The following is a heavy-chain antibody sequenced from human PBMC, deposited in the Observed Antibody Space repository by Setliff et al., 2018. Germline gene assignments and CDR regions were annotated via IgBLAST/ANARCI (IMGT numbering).Heavy chain of an antibody. Sequence: PSETLSLTCTVSGGSIDSGDYYWNWIRQPPGKGLEWIGYIYFSGSIDYNPSLKSRVTISVDTSKNQFSLKLTSVTAADTALYHCARVSGDLDTFDMWGQGAMVT. CDR2: IYFSGSI. D-gene: IGHD2-21*02. V-gene: IGHV4-61*08. CDR1: GGSIDSGDYY. CDR3: ARVSGDLDTFDM. J-gene: IGHJ3*02.